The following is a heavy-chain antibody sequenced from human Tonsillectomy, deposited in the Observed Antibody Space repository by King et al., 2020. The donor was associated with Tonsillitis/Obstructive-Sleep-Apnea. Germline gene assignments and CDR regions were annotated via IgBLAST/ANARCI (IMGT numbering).Heavy chain of an antibody. V-gene: IGHV5-10-1*03. CDR3: ARQKYSPSSHNYWYFDL. CDR1: GYSFTSYW. CDR2: IDPSDSYT. D-gene: IGHD6-6*01. J-gene: IGHJ2*01. Sequence: VQLVQSGAEVKKPGESLRISCKGSGYSFTSYWISWVRQMPGKGLEWMGRIDPSDSYTNYSPSFQGHVTISADKSISTAYLQWSSLKASDTAIYYCARQKYSPSSHNYWYFDLWGRGTLVSVSS.